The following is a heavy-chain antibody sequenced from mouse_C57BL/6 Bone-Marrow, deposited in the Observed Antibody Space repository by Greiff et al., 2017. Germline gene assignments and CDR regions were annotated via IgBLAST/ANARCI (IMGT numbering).Heavy chain of an antibody. V-gene: IGHV1-50*01. Sequence: QVHVKQPGAELVKPGASVKLSCKASGYTFTSYWMQWVKQRPGQGLEWIGEIDPSDSYTNYNQKFKGKATLTVDTSSSTAYMQLSSLTSEDSAVYYCARSPYYYGSRWYFDVWGTGTTVTVSS. D-gene: IGHD1-1*01. CDR1: GYTFTSYW. J-gene: IGHJ1*03. CDR2: IDPSDSYT. CDR3: ARSPYYYGSRWYFDV.